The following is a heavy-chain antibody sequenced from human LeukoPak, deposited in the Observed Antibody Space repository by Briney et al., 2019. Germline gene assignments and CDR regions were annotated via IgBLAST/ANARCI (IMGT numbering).Heavy chain of an antibody. V-gene: IGHV1-2*02. Sequence: ASVKVSCKASGYTSTGYYMHWVRQAPGQGLEWMGWINPNSGATYYAQNFQGRVTMTRDTSITTAYMELTSLRSDDTAVYYCASYYDSSGYHPSRFDYWGQGTLVTVSS. D-gene: IGHD3-22*01. J-gene: IGHJ4*02. CDR1: GYTSTGYY. CDR2: INPNSGAT. CDR3: ASYYDSSGYHPSRFDY.